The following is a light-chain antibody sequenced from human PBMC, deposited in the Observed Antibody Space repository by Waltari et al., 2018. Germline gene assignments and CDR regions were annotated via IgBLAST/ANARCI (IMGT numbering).Light chain of an antibody. CDR1: KLGEKF. CDR2: KDK. CDR3: QAWDSTNVV. V-gene: IGLV3-1*01. Sequence: SYELTQTPSVSVSPGQTASITCSGDKLGEKFVCWYQQKPGQSPMLVIYKDKERPPGIPERFSGSNSGNTATLTISGTQAMDEADYYCQAWDSTNVVFGGGTKLTVL. J-gene: IGLJ2*01.